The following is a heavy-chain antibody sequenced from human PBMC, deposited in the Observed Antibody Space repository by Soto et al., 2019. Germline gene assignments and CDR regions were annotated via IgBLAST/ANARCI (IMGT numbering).Heavy chain of an antibody. Sequence: EVQLLESGGGLVQPGGSLRLSCAASAFTFNTYAMGWVRQAPGKGLEWVSAISVSGGGTYYADSVKGRFTISRDTSKNTLYLQMNSLRADDTAVYDCAKSGGASPYYFDYWGRGTLVTVSS. D-gene: IGHD1-26*01. J-gene: IGHJ4*02. CDR3: AKSGGASPYYFDY. CDR1: AFTFNTYA. CDR2: ISVSGGGT. V-gene: IGHV3-23*01.